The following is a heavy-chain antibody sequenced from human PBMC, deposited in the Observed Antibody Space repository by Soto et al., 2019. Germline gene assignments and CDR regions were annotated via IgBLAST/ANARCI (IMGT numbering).Heavy chain of an antibody. CDR2: IYPGDSDT. CDR3: ASQRITMVRGNAFDI. Sequence: GESLKISCKGSGYSFTSYWIGWVRQMPGKGLEWMGIIYPGDSDTRYSPSFQGQVTISADKSISTAYLQWSSLKASDTAMYYCASQRITMVRGNAFDIWGQGTMVTVSS. V-gene: IGHV5-51*01. D-gene: IGHD3-10*01. CDR1: GYSFTSYW. J-gene: IGHJ3*02.